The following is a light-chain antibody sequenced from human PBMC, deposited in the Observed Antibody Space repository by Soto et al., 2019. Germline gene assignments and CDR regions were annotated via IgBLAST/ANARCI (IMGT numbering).Light chain of an antibody. CDR2: ANT. CDR3: QSYESGMNGGV. J-gene: IGLJ3*02. Sequence: QSVLTQPPSVSGAPGQRVTISCTGSGSNIGAGYAVHWYQHMPGTAPKLLIFANTYRPSGVPERFSGSRSGASASLAITGLQDEDEAAYYCQSYESGMNGGVFGGGTKLTVL. CDR1: GSNIGAGYA. V-gene: IGLV1-40*01.